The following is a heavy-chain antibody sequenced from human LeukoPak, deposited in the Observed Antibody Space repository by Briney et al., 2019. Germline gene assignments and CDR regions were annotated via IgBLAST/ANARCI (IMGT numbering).Heavy chain of an antibody. CDR2: ISYDGSNK. CDR1: EFTFSSYA. CDR3: ARSSPRKYCSGGSCYSNYFDY. Sequence: GALRLSCAASEFTFSSYAMHWVRQAPGKGLGWVAVISYDGSNKYYADSVKGRFTISRDNSKNTLYLQMNSLRAEDTAVYYCARSSPRKYCSGGSCYSNYFDYWGQGTLVTVSS. J-gene: IGHJ4*02. D-gene: IGHD2-15*01. V-gene: IGHV3-30*04.